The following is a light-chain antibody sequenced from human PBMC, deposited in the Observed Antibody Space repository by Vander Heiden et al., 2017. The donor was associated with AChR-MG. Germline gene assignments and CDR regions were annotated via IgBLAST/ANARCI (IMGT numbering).Light chain of an antibody. CDR3: QQYGGSPYS. CDR1: QSVSSSS. Sequence: EIVLTQSPVTLSLSPGERATLSCRASQSVSSSSLAWYQQKPGQAPRLLIYGASTRATGIPDRFSGSGSGSDFTLTISRLEPEDFAVYYCQQYGGSPYSFGQGTKLEIK. J-gene: IGKJ2*01. CDR2: GAS. V-gene: IGKV3-20*01.